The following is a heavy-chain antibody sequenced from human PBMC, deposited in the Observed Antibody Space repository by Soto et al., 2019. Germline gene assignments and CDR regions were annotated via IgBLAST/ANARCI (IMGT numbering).Heavy chain of an antibody. CDR2: ISGGGGDT. V-gene: IGHV3-23*01. J-gene: IGHJ4*02. D-gene: IGHD4-4*01. CDR1: GFTFSTYA. CDR3: AKAYDGGGHNYERAFDY. Sequence: GGSLRLSCAASGFTFSTYAMSWVRQAPGKGLEWVSAISGGGGDTYSADSVKGRSTISRDNSKNTLHLQMNSLRAEDTAIYYCAKAYDGGGHNYERAFDYWGQGILVTVSS.